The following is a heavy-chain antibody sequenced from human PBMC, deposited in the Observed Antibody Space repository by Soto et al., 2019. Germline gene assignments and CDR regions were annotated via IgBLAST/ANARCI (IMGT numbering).Heavy chain of an antibody. V-gene: IGHV4-4*07. D-gene: IGHD6-13*01. CDR3: ARESRSAAGTVEY. CDR1: GASISNYY. Sequence: SETLSLTCTVSGASISNYYWSWIRQPAGKGLEWIGRIYASGNTNYNPSLTSRVTMSVDTSKNQFSLNLNSVTAADTAVYYCARESRSAAGTVEYWGQGTLVTVSS. CDR2: IYASGNT. J-gene: IGHJ4*02.